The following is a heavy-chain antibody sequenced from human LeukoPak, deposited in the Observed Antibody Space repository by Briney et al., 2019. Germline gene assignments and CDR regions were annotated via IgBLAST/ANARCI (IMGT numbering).Heavy chain of an antibody. CDR3: ARAAATRGWFGP. V-gene: IGHV1-8*03. Sequence: GASVKVSCKASGYTFTSSDINWVRQATGQGLEWMGWMDPNSGNTGYAQKFQGRVTITRNASIGTAYMELSSLRSEDTAVYYCARAAATRGWFGPWGQGTLVTVSS. CDR2: MDPNSGNT. J-gene: IGHJ5*02. CDR1: GYTFTSSD. D-gene: IGHD2-15*01.